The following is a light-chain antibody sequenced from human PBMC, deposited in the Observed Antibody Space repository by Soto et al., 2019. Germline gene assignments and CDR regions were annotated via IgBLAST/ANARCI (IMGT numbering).Light chain of an antibody. J-gene: IGKJ5*01. CDR3: QQYNNWIT. Sequence: EIVMTQSPVTLSVSPGERATLSCRASQTIRSDLAWYQQKPGQAPRLLIYAASNRATGVPARFSGSWSGTEFTLTISSLQSEDFAVYYCQQYNNWITFGQGTRLEI. CDR1: QTIRSD. CDR2: AAS. V-gene: IGKV3-15*01.